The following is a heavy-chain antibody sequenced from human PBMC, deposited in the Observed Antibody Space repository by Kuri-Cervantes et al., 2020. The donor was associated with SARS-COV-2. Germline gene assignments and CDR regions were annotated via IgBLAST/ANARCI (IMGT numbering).Heavy chain of an antibody. Sequence: LSLTCAASGFTFSDYYMSWIRQAPGKGLEWVSYISSSSSYTNYADSVKGRFTISRDNSQNTLYLHMKSLRSEDTAMYYCAKDRVGVQDFWGQGTLVTVSS. CDR3: AKDRVGVQDF. CDR2: ISSSSSYT. D-gene: IGHD2-21*01. J-gene: IGHJ4*02. CDR1: GFTFSDYY. V-gene: IGHV3-11*06.